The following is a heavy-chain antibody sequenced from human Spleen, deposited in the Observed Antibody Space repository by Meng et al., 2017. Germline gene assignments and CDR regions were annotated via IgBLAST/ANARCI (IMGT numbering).Heavy chain of an antibody. J-gene: IGHJ4*02. CDR1: GGSFSGYY. CDR2: INHSGST. Sequence: GSLRLSCAVYGGSFSGYYWSWIRQPPGKGLEWIGEINHSGSTNYNPSLKSRVTISVDTSKNQFSLKLSSVTAADTAVYYCARGIPNYDSSGYYYVYFDYWGQGTLVTVSS. CDR3: ARGIPNYDSSGYYYVYFDY. V-gene: IGHV4-34*01. D-gene: IGHD3-22*01.